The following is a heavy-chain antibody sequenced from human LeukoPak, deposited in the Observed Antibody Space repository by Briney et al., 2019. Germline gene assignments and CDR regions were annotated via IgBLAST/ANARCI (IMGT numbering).Heavy chain of an antibody. J-gene: IGHJ4*02. CDR1: GGSISSYY. CDR2: IYYSGST. D-gene: IGHD3-10*01. Sequence: SETLSLTCTVSGGSISSYYWSWIRQPPGKGLEWIGYIYYSGSTNYNPSLKSRVTISVDTSKNQFSLKLSSVTAADTAVYYCARHGLVRGVIRNWGQGTLVTVSS. CDR3: ARHGLVRGVIRN. V-gene: IGHV4-59*08.